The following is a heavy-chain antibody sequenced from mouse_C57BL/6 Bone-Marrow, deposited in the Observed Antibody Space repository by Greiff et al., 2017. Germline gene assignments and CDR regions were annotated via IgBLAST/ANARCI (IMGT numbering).Heavy chain of an antibody. J-gene: IGHJ2*01. CDR3: ARDRGYGSSPYYFDY. V-gene: IGHV5-16*01. CDR1: GFTFSDYY. Sequence: EVMLVESEGGLVQPGSSMKLSCTASGFTFSDYYMAWVRQVPEKGLEWVANINYDGSSTYYLDSLKSRFIISRDNAKNILYLQMSSLKSEDTATYYCARDRGYGSSPYYFDYWGQGTTLTVSS. D-gene: IGHD1-1*01. CDR2: INYDGSST.